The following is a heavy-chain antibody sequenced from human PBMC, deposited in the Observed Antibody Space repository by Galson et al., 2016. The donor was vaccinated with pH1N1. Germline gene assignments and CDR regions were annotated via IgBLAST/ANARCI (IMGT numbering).Heavy chain of an antibody. D-gene: IGHD6-25*01. V-gene: IGHV3-7*01. CDR2: INQDGSVK. CDR3: ARAVAAADSY. CDR1: GFTFSTYW. Sequence: SLRLSCAASGFTFSTYWMTWVRQAPGKGLEWVANINQDGSVKHYVDSVKGRFTISRDNAKNSVSLQMNSLSAEDTAVYYCARAVAAADSYWGQGTLVTVSS. J-gene: IGHJ4*02.